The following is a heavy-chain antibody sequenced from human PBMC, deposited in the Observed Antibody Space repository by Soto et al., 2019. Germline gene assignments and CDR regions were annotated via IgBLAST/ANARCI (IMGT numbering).Heavy chain of an antibody. Sequence: HRGSLRLSFAACGLVFSDHYMYWLCQAPGKGLEWVGRVRNKVIIYITDHAASVRGRFTISRDDSRDSLYLQMNSLKTEDTAIYYCARLMGTSFDYWGQGTLVTVSS. J-gene: IGHJ4*02. D-gene: IGHD2-8*01. CDR1: GLVFSDHY. CDR3: ARLMGTSFDY. CDR2: VRNKVIIYIT. V-gene: IGHV3-72*01.